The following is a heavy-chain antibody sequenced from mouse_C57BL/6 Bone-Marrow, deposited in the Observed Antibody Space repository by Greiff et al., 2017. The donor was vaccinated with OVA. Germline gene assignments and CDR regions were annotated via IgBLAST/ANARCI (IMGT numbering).Heavy chain of an antibody. CDR3: ARNNGRGDY. D-gene: IGHD1-3*01. CDR1: GYSFTGYY. J-gene: IGHJ4*01. CDR2: INPSTGGT. Sequence: DVKLQESGPELVKPGASVKISCKASGYSFTGYYMNWVKQSPEKSLEWIGEINPSTGGTTYNQKFKAKATLTVDKSSSTAYMQLKSLTSEDSAVYYCARNNGRGDYWGQGTSVTVSS. V-gene: IGHV1-42*01.